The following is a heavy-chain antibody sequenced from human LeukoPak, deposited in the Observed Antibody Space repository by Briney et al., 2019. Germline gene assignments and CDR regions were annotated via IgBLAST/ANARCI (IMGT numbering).Heavy chain of an antibody. V-gene: IGHV3-49*04. CDR3: TRAITDYDWKYYFDY. Sequence: QAGGSLRLSCTASGFTFEDYAVTWVRQAPGEGLEWVGLIRSKTYGRTTEYAASVRGRFTFSRDDSKSIAYLQLDGLKTEDTALYYCTRAITDYDWKYYFDYWGQGTLVTVSS. CDR2: IRSKTYGRTT. D-gene: IGHD1-20*01. CDR1: GFTFEDYA. J-gene: IGHJ4*02.